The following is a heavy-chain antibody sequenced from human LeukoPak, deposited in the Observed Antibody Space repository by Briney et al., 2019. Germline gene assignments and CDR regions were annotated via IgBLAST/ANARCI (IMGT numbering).Heavy chain of an antibody. Sequence: PGGSLRLSCAASGFTFSSYSMNWVRQAPGKGLEWVSSISSSSSYIYYADSVKGRFTISRDNAKNSLYLQMNSLRAEDTAVYYCARGRTWIQLWSHFDYWGQGTLVTVSS. CDR1: GFTFSSYS. J-gene: IGHJ4*02. CDR3: ARGRTWIQLWSHFDY. D-gene: IGHD5-18*01. CDR2: ISSSSSYI. V-gene: IGHV3-21*01.